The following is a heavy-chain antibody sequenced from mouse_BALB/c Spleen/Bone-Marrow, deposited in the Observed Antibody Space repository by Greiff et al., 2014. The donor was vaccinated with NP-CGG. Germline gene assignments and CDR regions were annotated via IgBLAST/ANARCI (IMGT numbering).Heavy chain of an antibody. CDR2: ISDGGSYT. Sequence: EVHLVESGGGLVKPGGSLKLSCAASGFTFSDYYMYWVRQTPEKRLEWVATISDGGSYTYYPDSVKGRFTISRDNAKNNLHLQMSSLKSEDTAMYYCARGRIYYDYDVGDYWGQGTTLTVSS. CDR3: ARGRIYYDYDVGDY. CDR1: GFTFSDYY. V-gene: IGHV5-4*02. D-gene: IGHD2-4*01. J-gene: IGHJ2*01.